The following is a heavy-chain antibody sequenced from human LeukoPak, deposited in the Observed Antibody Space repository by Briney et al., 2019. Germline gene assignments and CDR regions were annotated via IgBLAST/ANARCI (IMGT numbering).Heavy chain of an antibody. CDR3: ASFFGGVEKTSVATPKEGFDI. CDR2: ISRSSSYI. D-gene: IGHD3-16*01. V-gene: IGHV3-21*01. J-gene: IGHJ3*02. CDR1: GFTFSSYS. Sequence: PGGSLRLSCAASGFTFSSYSMNWVRQAPGKGLEWVSSISRSSSYIYYADSVKGRFTISRDNAKNSLDLQMNSLRAEDTAVYYCASFFGGVEKTSVATPKEGFDILGPGKMVTVSS.